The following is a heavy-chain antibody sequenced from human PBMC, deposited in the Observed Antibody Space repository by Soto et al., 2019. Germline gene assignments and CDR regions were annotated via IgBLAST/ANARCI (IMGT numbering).Heavy chain of an antibody. CDR1: GFTFSAYG. Sequence: PGGSLRLSCAASGFTFSAYGIHWVRQAPGKGLEWVAVISFDGSNKYYADSVKGRFTISRDNSKNTVYLQMNSLRAEDTAVYYCAKDWAPSRAAYYFDFWGKGTLVTV. CDR2: ISFDGSNK. D-gene: IGHD3-16*01. CDR3: AKDWAPSRAAYYFDF. J-gene: IGHJ4*02. V-gene: IGHV3-30*18.